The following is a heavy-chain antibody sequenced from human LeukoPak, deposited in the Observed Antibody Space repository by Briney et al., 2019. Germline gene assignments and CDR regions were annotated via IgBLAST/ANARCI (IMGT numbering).Heavy chain of an antibody. CDR1: GYTFTSYD. CDR3: ARDLALYGDPHP. V-gene: IGHV1-8*01. J-gene: IGHJ5*02. CDR2: MNPNSGNT. D-gene: IGHD4-17*01. Sequence: ASVKVSCKASGYTFTSYDINWVRQATGQGLEWMGWMNPNSGNTGYAQKFQGRVTMTRDTSISTAYMDLSRLRSDDTAVYYCARDLALYGDPHPWGQGSLVTVSS.